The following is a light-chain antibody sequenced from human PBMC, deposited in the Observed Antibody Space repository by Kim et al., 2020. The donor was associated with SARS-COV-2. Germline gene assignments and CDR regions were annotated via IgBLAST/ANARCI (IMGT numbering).Light chain of an antibody. J-gene: IGKJ4*01. V-gene: IGKV1-27*01. Sequence: DIQMTQSPSSLSASVGDRVTLTCRASQDIGNYLAWYQQTPGKLPILLIYGASTLQSGVPSRFSGGGSGTDFTLTISSLQPEDVATYFCQKYHSAPLTFGGGTKVDIK. CDR3: QKYHSAPLT. CDR1: QDIGNY. CDR2: GAS.